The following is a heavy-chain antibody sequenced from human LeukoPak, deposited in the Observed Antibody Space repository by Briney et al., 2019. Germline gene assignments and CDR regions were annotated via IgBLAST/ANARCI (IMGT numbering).Heavy chain of an antibody. J-gene: IGHJ6*02. Sequence: ASVKVSCKASGYTFTSYAISWVRQAPGQGLEWMGWISAYTGNRNYAQKLQGRVTMTTDTSTSTAYMELRSLRSDDTAVYYCARERLSYYDSSGYYYYYYGMDVWGQGTTVTVSS. D-gene: IGHD3-22*01. CDR2: ISAYTGNR. CDR1: GYTFTSYA. CDR3: ARERLSYYDSSGYYYYYYGMDV. V-gene: IGHV1-18*01.